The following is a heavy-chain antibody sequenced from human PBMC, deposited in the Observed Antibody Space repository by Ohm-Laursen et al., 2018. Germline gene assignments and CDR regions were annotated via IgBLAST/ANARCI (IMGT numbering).Heavy chain of an antibody. CDR2: INHSGST. J-gene: IGHJ4*02. CDR1: GGSFSGYY. CDR3: ARPCSGGSCYLVY. V-gene: IGHV4-34*01. D-gene: IGHD2-15*01. Sequence: SETLSLTWAVYGGSFSGYYWSWIRQPPGKGLEWIGEINHSGSTNYNPSLKSRVTISVDTSKNQFSLKLSSVTAADTAVYYCARPCSGGSCYLVYWGQGTLVTVSS.